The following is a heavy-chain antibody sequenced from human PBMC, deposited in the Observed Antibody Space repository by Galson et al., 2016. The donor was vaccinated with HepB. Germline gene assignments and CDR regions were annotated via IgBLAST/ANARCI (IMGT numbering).Heavy chain of an antibody. V-gene: IGHV3-23*01. D-gene: IGHD2-2*01. J-gene: IGHJ6*02. CDR3: ASSYCETMTCYGLYGMDV. CDR2: ISGFSGGI. CDR1: GFTFSSYA. Sequence: SLRLSCAGSGFTFSSYAMNWVRQAPGKGLEWVSAISGFSGGIYYADSVKGRFTTSRDNSKNTVYLQMNSLRADDTAVYYCASSYCETMTCYGLYGMDVWGQGTTVTVSS.